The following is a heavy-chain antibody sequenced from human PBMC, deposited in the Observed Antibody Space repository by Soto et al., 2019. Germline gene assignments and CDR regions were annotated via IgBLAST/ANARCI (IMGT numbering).Heavy chain of an antibody. CDR1: GYSFTNYW. D-gene: IGHD2-15*01. CDR3: ARYIGQYYDY. V-gene: IGHV5-51*01. J-gene: IGHJ4*02. Sequence: GESLKISCQASGYSFTNYWIGWVRQMPGKGLEWMGIIYPGDSDTRYSPSFQGQVTISADKSITTAYLQWSSLKASDTAMYYCARYIGQYYDYWGQGTLVTVSS. CDR2: IYPGDSDT.